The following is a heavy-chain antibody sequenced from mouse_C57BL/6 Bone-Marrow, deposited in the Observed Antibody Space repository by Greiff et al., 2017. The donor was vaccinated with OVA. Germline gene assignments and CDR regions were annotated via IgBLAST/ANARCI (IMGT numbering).Heavy chain of an antibody. V-gene: IGHV5-15*01. CDR3: ARGGAGTEFAY. D-gene: IGHD4-1*01. Sequence: EVQRVESGGGLVQPGGSLKLSCAASGFTFSDYGMAWVRQAPRKGPEWVAFISNLAYSIYYADPVTGRFTISRENAKNTLYLEMSSLRSEDTAMYYCARGGAGTEFAYWGQGTLVTVSA. CDR2: ISNLAYSI. CDR1: GFTFSDYG. J-gene: IGHJ3*01.